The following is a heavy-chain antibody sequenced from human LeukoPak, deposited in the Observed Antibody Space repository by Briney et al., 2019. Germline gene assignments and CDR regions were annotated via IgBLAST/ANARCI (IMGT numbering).Heavy chain of an antibody. Sequence: GGSLRLSCAASGFTFSSYSMNWVRQAPGKGLEWVSSINYSGSNMYYADSVKGRFTISRDNAKNSLFLQMNSLRPEDTAVYYCVTSGCSGATCYFYFDYWGQGTLVNVSS. CDR3: VTSGCSGATCYFYFDY. V-gene: IGHV3-21*01. CDR2: INYSGSNM. CDR1: GFTFSSYS. J-gene: IGHJ4*02. D-gene: IGHD2-15*01.